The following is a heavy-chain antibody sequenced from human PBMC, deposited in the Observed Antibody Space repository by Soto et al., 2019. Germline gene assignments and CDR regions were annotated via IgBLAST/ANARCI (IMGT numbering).Heavy chain of an antibody. CDR1: GGTLSTYA. Sequence: ASVKVSCKASGGTLSTYAISWVRQAPGQGLEWMGGIIPIFGAANYAQKFQGRVTIIADESTSTVYMEVSSLRSEDTAVYYCANHRFPPYNWNGVFGLDFEYWGQGTLVTVSS. D-gene: IGHD1-20*01. V-gene: IGHV1-69*13. CDR3: ANHRFPPYNWNGVFGLDFEY. CDR2: IIPIFGAA. J-gene: IGHJ4*02.